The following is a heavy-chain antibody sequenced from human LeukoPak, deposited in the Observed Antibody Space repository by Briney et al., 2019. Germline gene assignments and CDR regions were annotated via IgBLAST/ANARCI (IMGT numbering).Heavy chain of an antibody. J-gene: IGHJ4*02. V-gene: IGHV3-23*01. D-gene: IGHD5-12*01. CDR2: ISGSGGST. CDR3: AKDSLRMVATPHSIDY. Sequence: RPGGSLRLSCAASGFTFSSYAMSWVRQAPGKGLEWVSAISGSGGSTYYADSVKGRFTISRDNSKNTLYLQMNSLRAEDTAVYYCAKDSLRMVATPHSIDYWGQGTLVTVSS. CDR1: GFTFSSYA.